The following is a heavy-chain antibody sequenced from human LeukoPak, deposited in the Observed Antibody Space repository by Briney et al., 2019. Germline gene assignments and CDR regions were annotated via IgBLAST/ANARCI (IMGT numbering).Heavy chain of an antibody. CDR3: ARGGGYSSSWSY. CDR1: GGSFSGYY. J-gene: IGHJ4*02. Sequence: SETLSLTCAVYGGSFSGYYWSWIRQPPGKGLEWIGEINHSGSTNYNPSLKSRVTISVDTSKNQFSLKLSSVTAADTAVYYCARGGGYSSSWSYWGQGTLDTVSS. D-gene: IGHD6-13*01. CDR2: INHSGST. V-gene: IGHV4-34*01.